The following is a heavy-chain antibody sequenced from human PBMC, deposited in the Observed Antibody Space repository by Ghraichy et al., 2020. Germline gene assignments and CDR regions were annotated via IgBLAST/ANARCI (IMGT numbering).Heavy chain of an antibody. CDR1: GFTFSGSA. Sequence: GGSLRLSCAASGFTFSGSAMHWVRQASGKGLEWVGRIRSKANSYATAYAASVKGRFTISRDDSKNTAYLQMNSLKTEDTAVYYCTITSLPDYYDSSGYDWGQGTLVTVSS. D-gene: IGHD3-22*01. CDR3: TITSLPDYYDSSGYD. J-gene: IGHJ4*02. V-gene: IGHV3-73*01. CDR2: IRSKANSYAT.